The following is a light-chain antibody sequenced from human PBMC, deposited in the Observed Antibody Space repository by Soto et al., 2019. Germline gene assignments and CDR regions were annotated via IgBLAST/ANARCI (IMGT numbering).Light chain of an antibody. V-gene: IGKV3-20*01. CDR2: GES. CDR3: QRCRSSGT. CDR1: QSLSNNIY. J-gene: IGKJ1*01. Sequence: EIVLTQSPGTLSLSPGERATLSCRASQSLSNNIYLAWYQQKPGQAPRILIYGESTRATGIPARCSGSGSRTECPPIISIVEPEYLAVYCWQRCRSSGTFGQGTKVDIK.